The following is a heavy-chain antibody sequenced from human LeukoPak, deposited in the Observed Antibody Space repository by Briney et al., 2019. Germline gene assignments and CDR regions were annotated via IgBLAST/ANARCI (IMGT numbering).Heavy chain of an antibody. CDR1: GYTFNYYG. CDR3: ARGGYSYGYMGYSDY. Sequence: ASVKVSCKASGYTFNYYGISWVRQAPGQGLEWMGWISAYTGNTDHAQKFQGRVTMTTDTSASTAYMELRSLRSDDTAVYYCARGGYSYGYMGYSDYWGQGTLVTVSS. D-gene: IGHD5-18*01. CDR2: ISAYTGNT. V-gene: IGHV1-18*01. J-gene: IGHJ4*02.